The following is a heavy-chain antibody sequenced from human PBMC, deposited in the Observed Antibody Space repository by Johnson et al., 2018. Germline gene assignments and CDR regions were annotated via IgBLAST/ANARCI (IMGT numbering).Heavy chain of an antibody. CDR3: ASDGDYVLEGYRSRYSQH. D-gene: IGHD3-16*02. Sequence: VQLVESGGGLVQPGGSLRLSCAASGFTFSSHAMSWVRQAPGKGLEWVSAIRGSGGSTYYADSVTGRFTISRDKAKNSLCMRVNGLRDEDTAVYDCASDGDYVLEGYRSRYSQHGGKGTLVAGSS. CDR1: GFTFSSHA. J-gene: IGHJ1*01. V-gene: IGHV3-23*04. CDR2: IRGSGGST.